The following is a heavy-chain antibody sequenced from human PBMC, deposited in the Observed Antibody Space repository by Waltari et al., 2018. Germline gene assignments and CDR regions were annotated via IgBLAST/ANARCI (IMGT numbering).Heavy chain of an antibody. J-gene: IGHJ6*02. CDR2: ISSSSSTI. V-gene: IGHV3-48*01. CDR1: GFTFSSYS. D-gene: IGHD6-6*01. CDR3: ARDRYSSSSPLHYYYGMDV. Sequence: EVQLVESGGGLVQPGGSLRLSCAASGFTFSSYSMTWVRQAPGKGLEWVSYISSSSSTIYYADSVKGRFTISRDNAKNSLYLQMNSLRAEDTAVYYCARDRYSSSSPLHYYYGMDVWGQGTTVTVSS.